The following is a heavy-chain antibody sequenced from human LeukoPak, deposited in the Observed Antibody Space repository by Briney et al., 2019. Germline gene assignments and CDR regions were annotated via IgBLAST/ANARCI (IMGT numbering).Heavy chain of an antibody. J-gene: IGHJ4*02. Sequence: SETLSLTCTVSGGSISNYYWSWIRQPAGKGPEWIGRIYSSSGSTNYNLSLTSRITISVDMSKNQFSLKLSSVTAADTAVYYCARERVGYDTSGRGPRFDYWGQGTLVTVSS. CDR1: GGSISNYY. D-gene: IGHD3-22*01. V-gene: IGHV4-4*07. CDR2: IYSSSGST. CDR3: ARERVGYDTSGRGPRFDY.